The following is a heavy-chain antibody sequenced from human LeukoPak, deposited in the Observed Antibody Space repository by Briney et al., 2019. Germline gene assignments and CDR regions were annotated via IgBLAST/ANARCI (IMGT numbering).Heavy chain of an antibody. D-gene: IGHD3-22*01. J-gene: IGHJ4*02. CDR1: GGSISSYY. Sequence: SETLSLTCTVSGGSISSYYWSWIRLPPGKGLEWIGFISYSGSTNYNPSLRSRVTISLDTSKNQFSLHLSSVTGADTAVYYCARGGPGSGWDYYLDYWGKGTLVTVSS. CDR3: ARGGPGSGWDYYLDY. V-gene: IGHV4-59*01. CDR2: ISYSGST.